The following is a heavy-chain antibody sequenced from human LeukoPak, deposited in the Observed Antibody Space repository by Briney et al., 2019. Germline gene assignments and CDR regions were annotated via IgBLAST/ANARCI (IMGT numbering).Heavy chain of an antibody. J-gene: IGHJ4*02. Sequence: GASVKVSCKASGYPFTGYYMHWVRQAPGQGLEWMGWINPDSGGTNYAQKFQGRVTMTRDTSISTAYMELSRLRSDDTAMYYCARVHDYVRSFDYWGQGTLVTVSS. CDR2: INPDSGGT. CDR3: ARVHDYVRSFDY. CDR1: GYPFTGYY. V-gene: IGHV1-2*02. D-gene: IGHD3-16*01.